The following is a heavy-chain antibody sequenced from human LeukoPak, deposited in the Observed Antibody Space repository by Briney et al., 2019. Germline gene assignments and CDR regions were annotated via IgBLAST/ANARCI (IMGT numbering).Heavy chain of an antibody. CDR1: GFTFTSSA. CDR2: IVVGSGNT. V-gene: IGHV1-58*01. J-gene: IGHJ4*02. D-gene: IGHD6-13*01. CDR3: AAEEKESSPGLVDY. Sequence: ASVKVSCKASGFTFTSSAVQWVRQARGQRLEWIGWIVVGSGNTNYAQKFQERVTITRDMSTSTAYMELSSLRSEDTAVYYCAAEEKESSPGLVDYWGQGTLVTVSS.